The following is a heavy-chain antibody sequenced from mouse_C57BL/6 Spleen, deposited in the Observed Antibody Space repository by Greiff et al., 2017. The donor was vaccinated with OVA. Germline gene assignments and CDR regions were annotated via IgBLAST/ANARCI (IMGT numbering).Heavy chain of an antibody. Sequence: EVKLVESGGGLVKPGGSLKLSCAASGFTFSSYAMSWVRQTPEKRLEWVATISDGGSYTYYPDNVKGRFTISRDNAKNNLYLQMSHLKSEDTAMYYCARVYYSNYNYFDYWGQGTTLTVSS. CDR1: GFTFSSYA. D-gene: IGHD2-5*01. J-gene: IGHJ2*01. CDR2: ISDGGSYT. CDR3: ARVYYSNYNYFDY. V-gene: IGHV5-4*03.